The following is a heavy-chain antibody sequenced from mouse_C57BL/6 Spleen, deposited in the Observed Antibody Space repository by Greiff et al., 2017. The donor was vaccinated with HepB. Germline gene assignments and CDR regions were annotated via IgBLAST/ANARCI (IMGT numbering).Heavy chain of an antibody. CDR1: GFSFNTYA. Sequence: VQLQESGGGLVQPKGSLKLSCAASGFSFNTYAMNWVRQAPGKGLEWVARIRSKSNNYATYYADSVKDRFTISRDDSESMLYLQMNNLKTEDTAMYYCVRDSLYAMDYWGQGTSVTVSS. J-gene: IGHJ4*01. D-gene: IGHD6-2*01. CDR3: VRDSLYAMDY. CDR2: IRSKSNNYAT. V-gene: IGHV10-1*01.